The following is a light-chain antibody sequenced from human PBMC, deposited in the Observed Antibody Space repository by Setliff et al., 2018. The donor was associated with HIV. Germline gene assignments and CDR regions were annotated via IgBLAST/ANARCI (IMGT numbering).Light chain of an antibody. CDR1: SSDVGSYDH. V-gene: IGLV2-14*02. CDR3: SSYTRNSPVV. CDR2: DVS. Sequence: SVLTQPASVSGSPGQSITISCTGSSSDVGSYDHVSWYQQHPGKVPKLLIFDVSKRPSGVSSRFSGSKSGDTASLTISSLQTEDEADYYCSSYTRNSPVVFGGGTKVTVL. J-gene: IGLJ2*01.